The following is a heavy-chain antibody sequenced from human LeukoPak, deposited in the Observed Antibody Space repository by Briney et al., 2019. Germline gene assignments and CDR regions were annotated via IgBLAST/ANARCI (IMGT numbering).Heavy chain of an antibody. J-gene: IGHJ4*02. CDR3: ASFNYDFWTH. V-gene: IGHV4-59*01. Sequence: SETLSLTCTVSGGSISSYYWSWIRQPPGKGLEWIGYIYYSGSTNYNPSLKSRVTISVDTSKNQFSLKLSSVTAADTAVYYCASFNYDFWTHWAQGTLVTVSS. D-gene: IGHD3-3*01. CDR1: GGSISSYY. CDR2: IYYSGST.